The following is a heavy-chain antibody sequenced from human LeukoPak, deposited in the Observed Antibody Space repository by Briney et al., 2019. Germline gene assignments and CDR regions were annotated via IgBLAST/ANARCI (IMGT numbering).Heavy chain of an antibody. V-gene: IGHV3-21*01. CDR3: ARGYSSSAGFDP. J-gene: IGHJ5*02. CDR1: GFTFSSYS. D-gene: IGHD6-6*01. CDR2: ISSSSYI. Sequence: PGGSLRLSCAASGFTFSSYSMNWVRQAPGKGLEWVSSISSSSYIYYADSVKGRFTISRDNAKNSLYLQMNSLRAEDTAVYYCARGYSSSAGFDPWGQGTLVTVSS.